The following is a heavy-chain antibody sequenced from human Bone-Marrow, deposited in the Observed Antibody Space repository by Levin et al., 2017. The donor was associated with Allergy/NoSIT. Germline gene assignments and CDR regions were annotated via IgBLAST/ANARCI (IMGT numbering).Heavy chain of an antibody. CDR1: GFTFGHYA. D-gene: IGHD2-2*01. CDR3: SSSLLWDTVVVPTAIGYYHYGMDV. Sequence: PGGSLRLSCTASGFTFGHYAMSWFRQASGKGLEWVGFIRSQAYGGTEYAASVKGRFTISRDDSKNIGYLQMNSLKTEDTAVYYCSSSLLWDTVVVPTAIGYYHYGMDVWGQGTAVTVSS. J-gene: IGHJ6*02. V-gene: IGHV3-49*03. CDR2: IRSQAYGGT.